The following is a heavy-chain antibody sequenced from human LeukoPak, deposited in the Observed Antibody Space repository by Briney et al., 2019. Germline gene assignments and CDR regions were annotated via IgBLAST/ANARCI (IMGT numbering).Heavy chain of an antibody. Sequence: PSETLSLTCTVSGGSISSGSYYWSWIRQPAGKGLEWIGRIYTSGSTNYNPSLKRRVTISVDTSKNQFSLKLSSVTAAGTAVYYCARGYDFWSGYPSGYMDVWGKGTTVTVSS. D-gene: IGHD3-3*01. CDR2: IYTSGST. CDR3: ARGYDFWSGYPSGYMDV. CDR1: GGSISSGSYY. V-gene: IGHV4-61*02. J-gene: IGHJ6*03.